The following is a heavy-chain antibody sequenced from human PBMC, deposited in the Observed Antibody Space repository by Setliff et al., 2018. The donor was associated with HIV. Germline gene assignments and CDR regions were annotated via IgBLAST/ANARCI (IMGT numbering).Heavy chain of an antibody. CDR1: GESFSDDY. V-gene: IGHV4-34*01. D-gene: IGHD6-19*01. J-gene: IGHJ4*02. CDR2: INHSGTT. CDR3: ARHVDGSGRVDY. Sequence: SETLSLTCAVYGESFSDDYWSWIRQPPGWGLEWIGEINHSGTTNYNPSLMGRLNISVDTSKRQFSLDLNSVTAADTAVYYCARHVDGSGRVDYWGRGTLVTVSS.